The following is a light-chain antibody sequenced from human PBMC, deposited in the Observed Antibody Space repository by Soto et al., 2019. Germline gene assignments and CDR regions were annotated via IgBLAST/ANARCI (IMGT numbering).Light chain of an antibody. CDR1: SSDVGGYNY. CDR2: DVS. J-gene: IGLJ2*01. V-gene: IGLV2-14*01. Sequence: QSALTQPASASGSPGQSITISCTGTSSDVGGYNYVSWYQQHPGNAPKLMIYDVSKRPAGVSNRFSGSKSGNTASLTISGPQAEDEADYACSADTSSVGVFGGGTKVTVL. CDR3: SADTSSVGV.